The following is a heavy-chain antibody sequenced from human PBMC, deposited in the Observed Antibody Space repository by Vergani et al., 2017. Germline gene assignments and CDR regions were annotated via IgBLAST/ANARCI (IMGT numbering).Heavy chain of an antibody. Sequence: QVQLVQSGAEVKKPGASVKVSCKASGYSFTNYDINWVRQATGQGLEWMGWMNPSSGNTGYAQKFQGRVTMTRNTSINTAYMELSSLRSEDTAIYYCARKWYYYIDVWGKGTTVTVSS. CDR2: MNPSSGNT. CDR3: ARKWYYYIDV. D-gene: IGHD1-26*01. J-gene: IGHJ6*03. V-gene: IGHV1-8*01. CDR1: GYSFTNYD.